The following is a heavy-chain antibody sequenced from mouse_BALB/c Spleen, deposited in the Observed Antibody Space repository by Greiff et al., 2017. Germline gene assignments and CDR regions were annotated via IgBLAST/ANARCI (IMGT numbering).Heavy chain of an antibody. J-gene: IGHJ3*01. Sequence: EVQGVESGGGLVKPGGSLKLSCAASGFAFSSYDMSWVRQTPEKRLEWVAYISSGGGSTYYPDTVKGRFTISRDNAKNTLYLQKSSLKSEDTAMYYCARGVYGSSYAWFAYWGQGTLVTVSA. CDR3: ARGVYGSSYAWFAY. D-gene: IGHD1-1*01. CDR1: GFAFSSYD. V-gene: IGHV5-12-1*01. CDR2: ISSGGGST.